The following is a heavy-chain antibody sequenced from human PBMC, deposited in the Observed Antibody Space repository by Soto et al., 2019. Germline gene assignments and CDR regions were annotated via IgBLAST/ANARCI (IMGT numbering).Heavy chain of an antibody. D-gene: IGHD2-2*01. CDR2: VYYSGST. CDR3: ARLTRGQLRIDY. J-gene: IGHJ4*02. V-gene: IGHV4-59*01. CDR1: GGSITSYY. Sequence: SETLSLTCTVSGGSITSYYWSWIRQPPGKGLEWIGYVYYSGSTNYNPSLKNRATISVDTSKNQFSLKLSSVAAADTAVYYCARLTRGQLRIDYWGQGTLVTVSS.